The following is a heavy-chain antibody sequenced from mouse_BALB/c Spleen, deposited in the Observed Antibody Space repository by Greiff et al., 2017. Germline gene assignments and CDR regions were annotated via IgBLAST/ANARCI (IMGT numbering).Heavy chain of an antibody. J-gene: IGHJ1*01. CDR1: GFTFSDYY. CDR2: ISDGGSYT. CDR3: ARDLGRDWYFDV. D-gene: IGHD4-1*01. V-gene: IGHV5-4*02. Sequence: EVQLMESGGGLVKPGGSLKLSCAASGFTFSDYYMDWVRQTPEKRLEWVATISDGGSYTYYPDSVKGRFTISRDTAKNNLYLQMSSLKSEDTALYYCARDLGRDWYFDVWGAGTTVTVSS.